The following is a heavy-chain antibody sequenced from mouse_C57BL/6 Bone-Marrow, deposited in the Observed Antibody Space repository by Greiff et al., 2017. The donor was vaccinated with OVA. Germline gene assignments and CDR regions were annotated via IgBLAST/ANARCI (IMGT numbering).Heavy chain of an antibody. J-gene: IGHJ3*01. CDR3: ARYPLFSY. V-gene: IGHV1-76*01. CDR2: IYPGSGNT. CDR1: GYTFTDYY. Sequence: VQLQQSGAELVRPGASVKLSCKASGYTFTDYYINWVKQRPGQGLEWIARIYPGSGNTYYNEKFKGKATLTAEKSSSTAYMQLSSLTSEDSAVYFCARYPLFSYWGQGTLVTVSA.